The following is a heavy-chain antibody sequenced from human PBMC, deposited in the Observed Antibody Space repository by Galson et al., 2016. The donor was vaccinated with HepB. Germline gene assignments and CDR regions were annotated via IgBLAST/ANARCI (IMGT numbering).Heavy chain of an antibody. Sequence: SLRLSCAASGFNFSIYWMTWVRQAPGQGLEWVANIKQDGSAKYFVASVKCRFTASRDTAKNSLYLHMNSLRAEDSAVYYCVRARGFYYWGLGALVTVSS. CDR2: IKQDGSAK. V-gene: IGHV3-7*03. J-gene: IGHJ4*02. CDR3: VRARGFYY. CDR1: GFNFSIYW.